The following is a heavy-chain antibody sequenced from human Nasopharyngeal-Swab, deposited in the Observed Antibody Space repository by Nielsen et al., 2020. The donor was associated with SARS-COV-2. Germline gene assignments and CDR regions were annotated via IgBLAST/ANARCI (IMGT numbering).Heavy chain of an antibody. CDR1: GFTFSSYA. D-gene: IGHD3-10*01. CDR3: AKDREATYYYGSGSFDY. Sequence: GGSLRLSCAASGFTFSSYAMSWVRQAPGKGLEWVSAISGSGGSTYYADSVKGRFTISRDNSKNTLYLQMNSLRAEDTAEYYCAKDREATYYYGSGSFDYWGQGTLVTVSS. V-gene: IGHV3-23*01. J-gene: IGHJ4*02. CDR2: ISGSGGST.